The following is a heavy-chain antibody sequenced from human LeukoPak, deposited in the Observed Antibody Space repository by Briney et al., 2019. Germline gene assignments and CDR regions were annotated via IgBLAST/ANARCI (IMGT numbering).Heavy chain of an antibody. Sequence: SETLSLTCTVSGYSISSGYYWGWIRQPPGKGLEWIGSIYYSGSTYYNPSLKSRVTISVDTSKNQFSLKLSSVTAADTAVYYCARVEGYSGSRRGGDYWGQGTLVTVSS. D-gene: IGHD1-26*01. CDR2: IYYSGST. CDR1: GYSISSGYY. CDR3: ARVEGYSGSRRGGDY. J-gene: IGHJ4*02. V-gene: IGHV4-38-2*02.